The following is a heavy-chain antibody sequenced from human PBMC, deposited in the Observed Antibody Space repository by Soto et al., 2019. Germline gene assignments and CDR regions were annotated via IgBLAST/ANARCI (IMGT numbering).Heavy chain of an antibody. D-gene: IGHD3-10*01. V-gene: IGHV4-59*01. CDR1: GGSISIYY. Sequence: QVHLQESGPGLVKPSETLSLTCTVSGGSISIYYWNWIRQPPEKGLEWIGYVHNSGTTSYNPSLGSRVTISLDTSKNQFSLRLTSVTAADTAVYYCARRWSGTDYWGQGTLVTVSS. J-gene: IGHJ4*02. CDR2: VHNSGTT. CDR3: ARRWSGTDY.